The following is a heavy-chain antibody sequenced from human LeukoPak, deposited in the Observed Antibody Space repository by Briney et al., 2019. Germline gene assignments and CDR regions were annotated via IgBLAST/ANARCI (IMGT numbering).Heavy chain of an antibody. CDR1: GYTFTGYY. D-gene: IGHD2-2*01. V-gene: IGHV1-2*02. J-gene: IGHJ5*02. CDR2: INPNSGGT. Sequence: ASVKVSCKASGYTFTGYYMHWGRQAPGQGLEWMGWINPNSGGTNYTQKFQGRGTMTRDTSISTAYMELSRLRSDDTAVYYCASAPMGIVVVPAANHWGQGTLVTVSS. CDR3: ASAPMGIVVVPAANH.